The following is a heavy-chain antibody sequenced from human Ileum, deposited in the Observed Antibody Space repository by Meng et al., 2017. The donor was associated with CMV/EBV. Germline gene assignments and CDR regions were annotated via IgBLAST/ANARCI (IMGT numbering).Heavy chain of an antibody. CDR2: ISADNGNT. J-gene: IGHJ4*02. V-gene: IGHV1-18*01. Sequence: VQLVQSGGEVKKPGASVKVSCKTSGYTFTSYGFSWVRQAPGQGLEWMGWISADNGNTNYAQKFQGRVTLTTDTPTSTAYMELRSLTSDDTAVYYCARVSNWNYAIEYWGQGTLVTVSS. D-gene: IGHD1-7*01. CDR1: GYTFTSYG. CDR3: ARVSNWNYAIEY.